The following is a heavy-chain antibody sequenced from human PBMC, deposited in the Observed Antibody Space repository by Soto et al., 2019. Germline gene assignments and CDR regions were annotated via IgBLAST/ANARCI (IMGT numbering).Heavy chain of an antibody. J-gene: IGHJ4*02. D-gene: IGHD1-26*01. CDR2: VNDGGGDT. Sequence: GVSLRLSCAASGFTFSTFAMNWVRQAPGKGLEWVSAVNDGGGDTYYAVSVKGRFTISRDNSKNTLYLQMNSLRAEDTALYYCVQEGAAPSWGYYFDYWGQGTLVTVSS. CDR3: VQEGAAPSWGYYFDY. CDR1: GFTFSTFA. V-gene: IGHV3-23*01.